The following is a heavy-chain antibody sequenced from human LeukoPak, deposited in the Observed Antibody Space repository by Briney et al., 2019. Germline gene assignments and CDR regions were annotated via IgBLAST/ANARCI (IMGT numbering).Heavy chain of an antibody. Sequence: SETLSLTCAVYGGSFSGYYWSWIRQPPGKGLEWIGEINHSGSTNYNPSLKSRVTISIDTSKNQFSLKLNSVTAADTAVYYCARVVAAAGNNWFDPWGQGTLVTVSS. CDR1: GGSFSGYY. V-gene: IGHV4-34*01. CDR3: ARVVAAAGNNWFDP. D-gene: IGHD6-25*01. CDR2: INHSGST. J-gene: IGHJ5*02.